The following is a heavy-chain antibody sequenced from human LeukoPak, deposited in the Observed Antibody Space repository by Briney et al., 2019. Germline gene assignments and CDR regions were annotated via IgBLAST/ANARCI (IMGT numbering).Heavy chain of an antibody. V-gene: IGHV4-39*07. CDR2: IYYSGST. CDR1: GGSISSSSYY. J-gene: IGHJ6*03. CDR3: ARGRVSSSTWYSTYYYFFYMDF. Sequence: SETLSLTCTVSGGSISSSSYYWGWIRQPPGKGLEWIGSIYYSGSTYYNPSLKSRVTISVDTSKNQFSLKLSSVTAADTAVYYCARGRVSSSTWYSTYYYFFYMDFWGKGTTVTVSS. D-gene: IGHD4-11*01.